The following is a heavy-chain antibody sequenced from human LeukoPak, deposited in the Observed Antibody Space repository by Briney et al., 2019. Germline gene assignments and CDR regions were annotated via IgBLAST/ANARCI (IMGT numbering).Heavy chain of an antibody. Sequence: GGSLRLSCAASGFTFSSYGMHWVRQAPGKGLEGVAVISYDGSNKYYADSVKGRFTISRDNSKNTLYLQMNSLRAEDTAVYYCGKAARYRDSISLHYWGQGTLVTVSS. D-gene: IGHD3-9*01. CDR1: GFTFSSYG. CDR3: GKAARYRDSISLHY. V-gene: IGHV3-30*18. J-gene: IGHJ4*02. CDR2: ISYDGSNK.